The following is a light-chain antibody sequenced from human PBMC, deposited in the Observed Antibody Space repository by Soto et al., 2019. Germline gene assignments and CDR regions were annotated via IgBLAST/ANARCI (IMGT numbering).Light chain of an antibody. J-gene: IGLJ1*01. CDR2: EVT. CDR1: SSDVGGYNY. V-gene: IGLV2-14*01. Sequence: QSALTQPASVSGSPGQSITISCTGTSSDVGGYNYVSWYQQHPDKPPKLMIYEVTNRPSGVSNRFSGSKSGNTASLTISGLQAEDEADYYCSSYTSRSTLGVFGTGTKLTVL. CDR3: SSYTSRSTLGV.